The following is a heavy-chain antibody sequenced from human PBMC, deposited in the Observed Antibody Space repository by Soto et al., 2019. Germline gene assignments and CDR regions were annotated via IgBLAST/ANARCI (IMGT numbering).Heavy chain of an antibody. Sequence: PXESLRRSCVASGSSFSKYCKHWVRQAPGKGLEWVAFVSSDVNNKYYADSVKGRFTISRDNSRNTVYLQVDSLRIDDTALYYFAKDRVIQLLHYWPDPWGQGTLVTVPS. CDR3: AKDRVIQLLHYWPDP. D-gene: IGHD1-1*01. CDR2: VSSDVNNK. J-gene: IGHJ5*02. CDR1: GSSFSKYC. V-gene: IGHV3-30*18.